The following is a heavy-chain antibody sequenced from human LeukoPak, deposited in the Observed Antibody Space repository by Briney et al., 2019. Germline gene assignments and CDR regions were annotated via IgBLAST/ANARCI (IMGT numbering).Heavy chain of an antibody. CDR1: GFTVSSNY. CDR2: IYSGGTT. V-gene: IGHV3-53*01. D-gene: IGHD3-22*01. Sequence: GGSLRLSCAASGFTVSSNYMSWVRQAPGKGLEWVSVIYSGGTTYYADSVKGRFTISRDNSKNTLYLQMNSLRAEDTAVYYCARDVGGYQRGYFDYWGQGTLVTVSS. CDR3: ARDVGGYQRGYFDY. J-gene: IGHJ4*02.